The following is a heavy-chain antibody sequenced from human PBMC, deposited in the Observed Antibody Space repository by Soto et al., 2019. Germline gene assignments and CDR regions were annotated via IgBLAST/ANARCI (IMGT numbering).Heavy chain of an antibody. D-gene: IGHD3-22*01. V-gene: IGHV3-21*01. J-gene: IGHJ3*02. CDR2: ISSSSSYI. CDR1: GFTFSSYS. CDR3: ARDTHYYDSSGGDAFDI. Sequence: GESLKISCAASGFTFSSYSMNWVRQAPGKGLEWVSSISSSSSYIYYADSVKGRFTISRDNAKNSLYLQMNSLRAEDTAVYYCARDTHYYDSSGGDAFDIWGQGTMVTVSS.